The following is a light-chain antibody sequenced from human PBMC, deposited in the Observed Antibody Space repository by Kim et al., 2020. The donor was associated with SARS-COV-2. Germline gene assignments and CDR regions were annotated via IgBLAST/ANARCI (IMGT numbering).Light chain of an antibody. J-gene: IGKJ3*01. Sequence: DIQMTQSPSSLSASVGDRVTITCRASQSISSHLNWYQQKPGKAPKLLVYAASTLQSAVPSRFSGSGSGTDFTLTISSLQPEDFATYSCQQTYSTPLTFGPGTKVVIK. CDR2: AAS. CDR1: QSISSH. V-gene: IGKV1-39*01. CDR3: QQTYSTPLT.